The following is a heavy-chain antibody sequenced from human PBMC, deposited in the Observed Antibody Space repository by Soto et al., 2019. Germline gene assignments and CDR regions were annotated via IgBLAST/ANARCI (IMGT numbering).Heavy chain of an antibody. J-gene: IGHJ4*02. V-gene: IGHV1-69*13. Sequence: QVQLVQSGAEVKKPGSSVKVSCKASGGTFSSYSFSWVRQAPGQGLEWMGGFSPIFGAANYAQNFLDRVNVTGERITNTGHLETGRPRSEEQGLYYCAGGGTRWSFPPFDLWGQGTLVTVSS. CDR2: FSPIFGAA. CDR1: GGTFSSYS. D-gene: IGHD2-2*01. CDR3: AGGGTRWSFPPFDL.